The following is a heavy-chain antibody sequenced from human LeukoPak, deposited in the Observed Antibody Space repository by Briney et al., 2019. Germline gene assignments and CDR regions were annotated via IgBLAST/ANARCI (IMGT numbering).Heavy chain of an antibody. CDR3: AVRGRGYSYGSYYYYMDV. CDR1: GGSISSGSYY. J-gene: IGHJ6*03. CDR2: IYTSGST. D-gene: IGHD5-18*01. Sequence: SETLSLTCTVSGGSISSGSYYWSWIRQPAGKGLEWIGRIYTSGSTNYNPSRKSRVTISVDTSKNQFSLKLSSVTAADTAVYYCAVRGRGYSYGSYYYYMDVWGKGTTVTVSS. V-gene: IGHV4-61*02.